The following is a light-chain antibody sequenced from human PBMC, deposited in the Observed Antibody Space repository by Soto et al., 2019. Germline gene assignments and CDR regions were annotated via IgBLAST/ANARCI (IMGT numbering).Light chain of an antibody. CDR1: QDISNN. CDR2: DAS. CDR3: QHYDTLPLPVYT. J-gene: IGKJ2*01. Sequence: DIQLTQSPSSLSASVGDRVTITCQASQDISNNVNGYQQKPGKDPQVLIYDASTLAAGVPSRFSGSGCGTDFALTISGLQPEDFATYYCQHYDTLPLPVYTFGQGTKLEI. V-gene: IGKV1-33*01.